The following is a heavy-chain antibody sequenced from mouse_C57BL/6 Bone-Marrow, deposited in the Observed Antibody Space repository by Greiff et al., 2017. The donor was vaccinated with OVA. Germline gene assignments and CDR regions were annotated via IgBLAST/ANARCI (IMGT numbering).Heavy chain of an antibody. J-gene: IGHJ1*03. D-gene: IGHD1-1*01. CDR3: AKSGFITTQGYFDD. CDR2: IYPSDSET. V-gene: IGHV1-61*01. CDR1: GYTFTSYW. Sequence: VQLQQPGAELVRPGSSVKLSCKASGYTFTSYWMDWVKQRPGQGLEWIGNIYPSDSETPYNQKFKDQATLTVDKSSSTAYMQYSSLTSEDSAVYYWAKSGFITTQGYFDDWGTGTTVTVSS.